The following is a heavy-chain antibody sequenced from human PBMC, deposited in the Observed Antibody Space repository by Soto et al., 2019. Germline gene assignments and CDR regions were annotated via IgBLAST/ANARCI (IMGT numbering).Heavy chain of an antibody. CDR3: ATQDFRGATGTT. CDR2: ISSNSAAT. D-gene: IGHD1-1*01. V-gene: IGHV3-23*01. CDR1: GFSFSTCA. Sequence: GGSLRLSCVASGFSFSTCAIGWVRQAPGKGLEWVSLISSNSAATYYTDSVKGRFTISRDNSKNTLYLQMNSLRAEDTAIYNCATQDFRGATGTTWGQGTLVTVS. J-gene: IGHJ4*02.